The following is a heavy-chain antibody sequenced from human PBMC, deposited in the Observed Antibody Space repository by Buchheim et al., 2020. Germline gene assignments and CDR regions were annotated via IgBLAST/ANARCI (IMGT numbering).Heavy chain of an antibody. Sequence: EVQLEESGGGLVQPGGSLRLSCAASGLSFSSYWMHWVRQVPGKGLVWVSRINGDESSTSYADSVKGRFTISRDNSKNTLYLQMNNLRAEDTAVYYCARDSPDEPSAARFDPWGQGTL. V-gene: IGHV3-74*01. CDR1: GLSFSSYW. D-gene: IGHD6-6*01. CDR2: INGDESST. CDR3: ARDSPDEPSAARFDP. J-gene: IGHJ5*02.